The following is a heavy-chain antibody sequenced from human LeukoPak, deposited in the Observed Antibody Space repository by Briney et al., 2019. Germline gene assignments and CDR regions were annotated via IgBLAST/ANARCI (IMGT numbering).Heavy chain of an antibody. Sequence: SDTLSLTCTVSGGSINISSYYWGWIRQPPGKGLEWIGSIYYSGSNYYNQYLKSRVTISVDKSKNQFSLKLSSVTAADTDVYCCARGYGDHWVDLGYFDYWGQGTLVTVSS. CDR1: GGSINISSYY. D-gene: IGHD4-17*01. CDR3: ARGYGDHWVDLGYFDY. J-gene: IGHJ4*02. CDR2: IYYSGSN. V-gene: IGHV4-39*01.